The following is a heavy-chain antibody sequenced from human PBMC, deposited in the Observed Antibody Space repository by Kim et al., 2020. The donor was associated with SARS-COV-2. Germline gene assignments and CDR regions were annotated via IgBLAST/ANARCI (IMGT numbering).Heavy chain of an antibody. CDR1: GGSVSSGSYY. V-gene: IGHV4-61*01. Sequence: SETLSLTCTVSGGSVSSGSYYWSWIRQPPGKGLEWIGYIYYSGSTNYNPSLKSRVTISVDTSKNQFSLKLSSVTAADTAVYYCARDSPAKSGSYLGIDYWGQGTLVTVSS. J-gene: IGHJ4*02. CDR3: ARDSPAKSGSYLGIDY. CDR2: IYYSGST. D-gene: IGHD1-26*01.